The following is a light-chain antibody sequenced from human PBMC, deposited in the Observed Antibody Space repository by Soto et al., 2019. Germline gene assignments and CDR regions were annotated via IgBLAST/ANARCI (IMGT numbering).Light chain of an antibody. V-gene: IGLV3-21*02. CDR3: QVWDRSSGVV. J-gene: IGLJ2*01. CDR1: DIGGKS. Sequence: SYALTQPPAVSVAPGQTATMPCGGRDIGGKSVHWYRQRPDQAPVMLLYDARDRPPRIPEQLSGSNSGDRATLTISRVEAGDEADYYGQVWDRSSGVVCGGGTKVTV. CDR2: DAR.